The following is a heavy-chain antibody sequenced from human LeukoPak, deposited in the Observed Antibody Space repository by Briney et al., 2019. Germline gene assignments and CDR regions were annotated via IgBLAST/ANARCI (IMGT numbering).Heavy chain of an antibody. CDR1: GFTFNSIW. CDR3: GGEPRSMAY. Sequence: GGSLRLSCAASGFTFNSIWMSWVRQAPGKGLEWVASISQDESHKYHLDSVKGRFTISRDNAKNSLFLQVNSLRVEDTAVYYCGGEPRSMAYWGQGTLVTVSS. D-gene: IGHD2-21*01. V-gene: IGHV3-7*01. CDR2: ISQDESHK. J-gene: IGHJ4*02.